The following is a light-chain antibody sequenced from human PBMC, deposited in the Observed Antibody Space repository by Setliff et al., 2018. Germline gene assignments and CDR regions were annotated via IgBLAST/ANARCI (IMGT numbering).Light chain of an antibody. V-gene: IGLV1-47*01. CDR2: XXD. CDR1: NSNIGSNY. J-gene: IGLJ2*01. CDR3: AARDDILSSLV. Sequence: QSVLTQPPSASGTPGQRITISCSGSNSNIGSNYVYWYQXXXGXXXXXXXXXXDRWPSGVPGRFFGSKSGTSASLAISGLRSEDEADYFCAARDDILSSLVFGGGTKVTVL.